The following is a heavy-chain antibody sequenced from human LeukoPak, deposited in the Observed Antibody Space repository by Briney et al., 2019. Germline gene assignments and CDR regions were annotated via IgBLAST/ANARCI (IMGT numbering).Heavy chain of an antibody. J-gene: IGHJ6*02. CDR1: GYTFTSYY. Sequence: ASVKVSCKASGYTFTSYYMHWVRQAPGQGLEWMGIINPSGGSTSYAQKFQGRVTMTRDTSTSTVYMELRSLRSDDTAVYYCASPNSGYDSRYYGMDVWGQGTTVTVSS. V-gene: IGHV1-46*01. D-gene: IGHD5-12*01. CDR2: INPSGGST. CDR3: ASPNSGYDSRYYGMDV.